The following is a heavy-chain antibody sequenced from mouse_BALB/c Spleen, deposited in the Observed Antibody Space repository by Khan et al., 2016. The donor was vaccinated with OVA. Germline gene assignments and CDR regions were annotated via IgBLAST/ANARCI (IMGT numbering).Heavy chain of an antibody. CDR1: GYTFISYY. CDR2: IYPGDGRT. CDR3: AISYYGSFWYFDV. Sequence: QVQLQQSGPELVKPGASVKMSCKASGYTFISYYIHWVKQRPGQGLEWIGWIYPGDGRTKYNEKFKGKTTLTADKSSSTAYKLLSSLTSEDSAIYFCAISYYGSFWYFDVWGAGTTVTVSS. V-gene: IGHV1S56*01. D-gene: IGHD1-1*01. J-gene: IGHJ1*01.